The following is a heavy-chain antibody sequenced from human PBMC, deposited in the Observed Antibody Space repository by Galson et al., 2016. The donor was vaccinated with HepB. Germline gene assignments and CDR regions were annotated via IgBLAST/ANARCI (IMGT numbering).Heavy chain of an antibody. CDR1: GFTFRNYG. V-gene: IGHV3-23*01. CDR2: ISGSGDTT. Sequence: SLRLSCAASGFTFRNYGMPWVRQAPGKGLEWVSSISGSGDTTYDADAVRGRFTISRDNSRNTLSLQMDSLRAEDSAIYYCAKGNIVQVPAAPYAWGQGALVTVSS. J-gene: IGHJ5*02. D-gene: IGHD2-2*01. CDR3: AKGNIVQVPAAPYA.